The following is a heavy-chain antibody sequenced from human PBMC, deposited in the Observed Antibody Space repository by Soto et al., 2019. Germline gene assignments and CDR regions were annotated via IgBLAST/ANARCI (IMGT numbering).Heavy chain of an antibody. CDR1: GYTFTSYD. Sequence: EASVNGSCKSSGYTFTSYDINWVRRATGQGLEWMGWMNPNSGNAGYAQKFQGRVTMTRNTSISTAYMELSSLRSEDTAVYYCARYKLQRAVGSYWGQGSMVIVSS. J-gene: IGHJ4*02. CDR3: ARYKLQRAVGSY. CDR2: MNPNSGNA. D-gene: IGHD6-25*01. V-gene: IGHV1-8*01.